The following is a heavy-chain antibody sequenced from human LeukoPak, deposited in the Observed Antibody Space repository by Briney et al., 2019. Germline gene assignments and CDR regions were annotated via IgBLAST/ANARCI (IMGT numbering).Heavy chain of an antibody. Sequence: PGEPLKISCMGSGYSFTSYWICCGRQMPGKGVEWMGIIYPGDSDTRYSPSFQGQVTISADKSISTAYLQCSSLKASDTAMYYCARQADNSSGYFGYFQHWGQGTLVTVSS. J-gene: IGHJ1*01. CDR1: GYSFTSYW. D-gene: IGHD3-22*01. CDR3: ARQADNSSGYFGYFQH. V-gene: IGHV5-51*01. CDR2: IYPGDSDT.